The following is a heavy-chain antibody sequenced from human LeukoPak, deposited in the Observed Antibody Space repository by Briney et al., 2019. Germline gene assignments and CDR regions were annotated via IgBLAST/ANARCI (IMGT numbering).Heavy chain of an antibody. V-gene: IGHV3-30*03. CDR2: ISYDGPIK. Sequence: GGSLRLSCAASGFTFSSYGMHWVRQAPGKGLEWVALISYDGPIKYYADSVKGRFTISRDNSKNTLYLQMNSLRAEDTAVYYCARGDPENYYYYYMDVWGKGTTVTVSS. CDR3: ARGDPENYYYYYMDV. CDR1: GFTFSSYG. D-gene: IGHD2-21*02. J-gene: IGHJ6*03.